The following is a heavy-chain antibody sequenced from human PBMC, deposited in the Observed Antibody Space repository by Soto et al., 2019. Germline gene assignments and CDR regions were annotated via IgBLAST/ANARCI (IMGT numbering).Heavy chain of an antibody. D-gene: IGHD1-1*01. Sequence: EVQLVESGGGLVQPGESLRLSCAASGFSVSSNYMSWVRQAPGKGLEWVSVIYSGGTTYYADSVKGRFTISRHNSQNTLYLQMNNLRAEDTALYYCARETREWGQGTMVSVSS. CDR2: IYSGGTT. J-gene: IGHJ3*01. CDR1: GFSVSSNY. CDR3: ARETRE. V-gene: IGHV3-53*04.